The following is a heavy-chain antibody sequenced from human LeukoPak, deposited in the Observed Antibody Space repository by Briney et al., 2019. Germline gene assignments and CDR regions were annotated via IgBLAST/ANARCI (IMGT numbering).Heavy chain of an antibody. CDR2: ITDTGGST. Sequence: PGGSLRLSCAASGFTFSISAMSWVRQAPGKGLEWVSTITDTGGSTYYADSLKGRFTISRDNSKNTLYLQMNSLRAEDTAVYYCATVSYYGSVPPYWGQGTLVTVSS. CDR1: GFTFSISA. J-gene: IGHJ4*02. CDR3: ATVSYYGSVPPY. D-gene: IGHD3-10*01. V-gene: IGHV3-23*01.